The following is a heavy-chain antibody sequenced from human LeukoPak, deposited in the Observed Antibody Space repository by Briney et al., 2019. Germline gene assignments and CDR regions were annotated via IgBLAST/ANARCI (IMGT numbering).Heavy chain of an antibody. V-gene: IGHV3-23*01. D-gene: IGHD3-10*01. CDR1: GFTFSSYE. CDR2: ISGSGGST. J-gene: IGHJ5*02. Sequence: GGSLRLSCAASGFTFSSYEMNWVRQAPGKGLEWVSAISGSGGSTYYADSVKGRFTISRDNSKNTLYPQMNSLRAEDTAVYYCAKDPRYYGSGESFDPWGQGTLVTVSS. CDR3: AKDPRYYGSGESFDP.